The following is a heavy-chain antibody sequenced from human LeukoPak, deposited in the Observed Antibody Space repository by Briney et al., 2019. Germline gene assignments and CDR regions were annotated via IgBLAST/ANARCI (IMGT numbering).Heavy chain of an antibody. D-gene: IGHD3-22*01. CDR1: GFTFSSYA. Sequence: GGSLRLSCAASGFTFSSYAMSWVRQAPGKGLEWVSAISGSGGSTYYADSVKGRFTISRDNSKNTLCLQMNSLRAEDTAVYYCASHSSGYYYTPYYFDYWGQGTLVTVSS. CDR3: ASHSSGYYYTPYYFDY. J-gene: IGHJ4*02. CDR2: ISGSGGST. V-gene: IGHV3-23*01.